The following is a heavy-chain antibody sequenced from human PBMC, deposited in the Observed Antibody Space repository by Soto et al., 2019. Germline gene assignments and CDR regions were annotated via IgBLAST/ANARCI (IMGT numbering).Heavy chain of an antibody. J-gene: IGHJ4*02. CDR1: GVTFSNYG. CDR3: ARYKHLFDY. V-gene: IGHV3-33*01. Sequence: QVHLGESGGGVVQPGRSLRLSCATSGVTFSNYGIHWVRQAPGKGLEWVALIWYDGSHEYYADSAKGRFSISRDNSKNRVYLRIYSGKAEDTAVYSRARYKHLFDYWGQGTLGAVSS. CDR2: IWYDGSHE. D-gene: IGHD1-20*01.